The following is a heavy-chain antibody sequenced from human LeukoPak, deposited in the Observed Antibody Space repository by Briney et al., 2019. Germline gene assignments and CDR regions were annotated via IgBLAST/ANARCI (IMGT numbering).Heavy chain of an antibody. CDR2: INPNSGGT. CDR3: ARDGEPGYYYMDV. J-gene: IGHJ6*03. V-gene: IGHV1-2*02. D-gene: IGHD1-14*01. Sequence: ASVKVSCKASGYTFTGYYVHWVRQAPGQGLEWMGWINPNSGGTNYAQKFQGRVTMTRDTSISTAYMELSRLRSDDTAVYYCARDGEPGYYYMDVWGKGTTVTVSS. CDR1: GYTFTGYY.